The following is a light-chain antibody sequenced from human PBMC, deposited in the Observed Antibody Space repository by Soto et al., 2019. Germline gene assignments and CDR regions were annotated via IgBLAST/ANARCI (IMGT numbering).Light chain of an antibody. CDR1: VLAKKY. J-gene: IGLJ3*02. Sequence: SYELTQPSSVSVSPGQTARITCSGDVLAKKYARWFQQKPGQAPVLVIYKDSERPSGIPERFSGSSSGTTVTLTISGAQVEDEADYYCYSAADNTVVFGGGTK. V-gene: IGLV3-27*01. CDR2: KDS. CDR3: YSAADNTVV.